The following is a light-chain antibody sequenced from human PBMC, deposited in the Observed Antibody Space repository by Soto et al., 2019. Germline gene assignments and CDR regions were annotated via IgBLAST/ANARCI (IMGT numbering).Light chain of an antibody. CDR3: HQYTRSTLFT. Sequence: EIVLTQSPVTLSLSPGESATLSCRASQGVGGNFLNWYQQKRGQAPRLLIFGASSRATGIPDRFSGSGSGTDFTLTISRLEPEDSAVYYCHQYTRSTLFTFGPGTKVDIK. CDR1: QGVGGNF. CDR2: GAS. V-gene: IGKV3-20*01. J-gene: IGKJ3*01.